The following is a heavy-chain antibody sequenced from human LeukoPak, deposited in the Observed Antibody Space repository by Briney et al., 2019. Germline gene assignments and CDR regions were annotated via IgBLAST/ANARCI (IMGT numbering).Heavy chain of an antibody. CDR3: AKDTAIRSGSYYRYFDY. CDR1: GFTFDDYA. CDR2: ISWNSDSI. V-gene: IGHV3-9*01. Sequence: GRSLRLSCAASGFTFDDYAMHWVRHAPGKGLEWVSGISWNSDSIIYADSVKGRFTISRDNAKNSLYLQMNSLRAEDTALYYCAKDTAIRSGSYYRYFDYWGQGTLVTVSS. J-gene: IGHJ4*02. D-gene: IGHD1-26*01.